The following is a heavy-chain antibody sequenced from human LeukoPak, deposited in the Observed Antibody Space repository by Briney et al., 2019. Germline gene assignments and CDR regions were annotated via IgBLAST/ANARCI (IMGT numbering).Heavy chain of an antibody. D-gene: IGHD1-26*01. J-gene: IGHJ4*02. Sequence: KAGGSLRLSCAASGFTFSENSMNWVRQAPGKGLEWVSSITRDSGLTYYADSVKGRFTISRDNAQNSLYLQLDSLRVEDPAQYFCSRRQSFGPDWGQGILVPGSA. CDR3: SRRQSFGPD. CDR1: GFTFSENS. CDR2: ITRDSGLT. V-gene: IGHV3-21*01.